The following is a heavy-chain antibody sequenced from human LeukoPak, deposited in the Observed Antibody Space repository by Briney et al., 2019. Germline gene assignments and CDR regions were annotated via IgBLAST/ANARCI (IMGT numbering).Heavy chain of an antibody. D-gene: IGHD3-3*01. CDR3: ARDLWDATGY. V-gene: IGHV3-66*02. Sequence: GGSLRLSCAVSGFSTNYMSWVRQAPGKGLGWVSVIYSGDSTHYADSVKGRFTISRDISKNTLYLQMNSLRPEDTAVYHCARDLWDATGYWGQGTLVTVSS. J-gene: IGHJ4*02. CDR1: GFSTNY. CDR2: IYSGDST.